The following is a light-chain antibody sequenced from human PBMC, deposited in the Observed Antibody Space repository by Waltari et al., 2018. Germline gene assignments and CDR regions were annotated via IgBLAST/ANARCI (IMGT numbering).Light chain of an antibody. V-gene: IGLV2-14*01. CDR1: SSDIGDYI. J-gene: IGLJ3*02. CDR2: EVG. Sequence: QSALTQPASVSGSPGQSITISCTGISSDIGDYIVSWYQHHPGKAPKLMIYEVGSRPPGVSIRFSGSKSGNTASLTISGLQAADEADYYCLSYTTSDILGVFGGGTKLTVL. CDR3: LSYTTSDILGV.